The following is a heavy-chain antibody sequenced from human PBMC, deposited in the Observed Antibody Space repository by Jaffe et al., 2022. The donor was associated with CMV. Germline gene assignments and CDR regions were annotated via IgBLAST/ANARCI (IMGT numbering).Heavy chain of an antibody. Sequence: QVQLVQSGAEVKKPGSSVKVSCKASGGTFSSYAISWVRQAPGQGLEWMGRIIPILGIANYAQKFQGRVTITADKSTSTAYMELSSLRSEDTAVYYCARDRGGGYSYGYYYYYMDVWGKGTTVTVSS. CDR3: ARDRGGGYSYGYYYYYMDV. D-gene: IGHD5-18*01. CDR2: IIPILGIA. CDR1: GGTFSSYA. V-gene: IGHV1-69*09. J-gene: IGHJ6*03.